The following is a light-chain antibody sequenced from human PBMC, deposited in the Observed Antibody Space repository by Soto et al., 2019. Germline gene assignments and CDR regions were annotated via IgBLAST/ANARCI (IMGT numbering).Light chain of an antibody. CDR2: KAS. J-gene: IGKJ5*01. V-gene: IGKV1-5*03. CDR1: QTISSW. CDR3: QQRSNWPPGA. Sequence: DIQMTQSPSTLSGSVGDRVTITCRASQTISSWLAWYQQKPGKAPKLLIYKASTLKSGVPSRFSGSGSGTEFTLTISSLQPEDFAVYYCQQRSNWPPGAFGQGTRLEIK.